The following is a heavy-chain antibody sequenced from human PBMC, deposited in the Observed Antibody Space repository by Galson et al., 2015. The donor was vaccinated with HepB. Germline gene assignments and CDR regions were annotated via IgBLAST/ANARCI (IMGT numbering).Heavy chain of an antibody. J-gene: IGHJ4*02. D-gene: IGHD3-16*01. V-gene: IGHV3-7*04. CDR3: ARGGSRRYYFDY. Sequence: SLRLSCAASGFTFSSYWMSWVRQAPGEGPEWVANIKQDGSEKYYVDSVKGRFTISRDNAKSSLYLQMNSLRAEDTAVYYCARGGSRRYYFDYWGQGTLVTVSS. CDR2: IKQDGSEK. CDR1: GFTFSSYW.